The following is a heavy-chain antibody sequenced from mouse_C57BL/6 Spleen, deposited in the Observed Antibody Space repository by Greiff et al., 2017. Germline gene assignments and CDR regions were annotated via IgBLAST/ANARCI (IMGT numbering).Heavy chain of an antibody. Sequence: EVKVVESGGGLVQPKGSLKLSCAASGFSFNTYAMNWVRQAPGKGLEWVARIRSKSNNYATYYADSVKDRFTISRDDSESMLYLQMNNLKTEDTAMYYCVRHPLYSNYFDYWGQGTTLTVSS. CDR1: GFSFNTYA. CDR3: VRHPLYSNYFDY. V-gene: IGHV10-1*01. J-gene: IGHJ2*01. D-gene: IGHD2-5*01. CDR2: IRSKSNNYAT.